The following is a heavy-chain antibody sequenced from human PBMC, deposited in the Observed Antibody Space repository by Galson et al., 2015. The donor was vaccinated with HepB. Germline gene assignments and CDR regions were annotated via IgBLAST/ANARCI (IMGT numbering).Heavy chain of an antibody. CDR2: ITSSGGNS. CDR3: AKEGIMVANNPYHFHY. D-gene: IGHD2-15*01. CDR1: GFSFTRYA. V-gene: IGHV3-23*01. J-gene: IGHJ4*02. Sequence: SLRLSCAASGFSFTRYAMTWVRQAPGKGLEWVSGITSSGGNSYYTDSVKGRFTVSRDNSKNTLLRQLNSLRAEDTAMYFCAKEGIMVANNPYHFHYWGQGTLVTVSS.